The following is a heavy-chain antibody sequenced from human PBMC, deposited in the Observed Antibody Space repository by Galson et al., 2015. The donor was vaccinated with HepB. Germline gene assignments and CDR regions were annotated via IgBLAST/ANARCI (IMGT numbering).Heavy chain of an antibody. CDR2: ISGSGGST. CDR3: AKGRRGSVVITGGEYFQH. CDR1: GFTFSSYA. V-gene: IGHV3-23*01. D-gene: IGHD3-22*01. Sequence: SLRLSCAASGFTFSSYAMSWVRQAPGKGLEWVSAISGSGGSTYYADSVKGRFTISRDNSKNTLYLQMNSLRAEDTAVYYCAKGRRGSVVITGGEYFQHWGQGTLVTVSS. J-gene: IGHJ1*01.